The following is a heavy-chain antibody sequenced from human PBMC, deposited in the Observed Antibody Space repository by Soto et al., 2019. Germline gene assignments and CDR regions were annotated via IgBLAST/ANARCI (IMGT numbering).Heavy chain of an antibody. CDR1: GYSFKNYA. Sequence: QVRLVQSGPEVKRPGASVRISCRTAGYSFKNYAIHWVRQAPGKKLERMGWSNEGSGNTRYSQKFQGRMSIARDTSASTSYMDLRSLTSEDTAIYFCARDDRTISGAVTLDYWGPGPLVTASS. V-gene: IGHV1-3*01. CDR3: ARDDRTISGAVTLDY. J-gene: IGHJ4*02. CDR2: SNEGSGNT. D-gene: IGHD3-3*02.